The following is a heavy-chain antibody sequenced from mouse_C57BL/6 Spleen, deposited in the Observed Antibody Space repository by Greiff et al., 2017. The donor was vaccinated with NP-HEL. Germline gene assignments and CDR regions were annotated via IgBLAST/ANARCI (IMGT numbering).Heavy chain of an antibody. CDR3: AISAYDYGSRLWYFDV. CDR2: IHPSDSDT. Sequence: VQLQQSGAELVKPGASVKVSCKASGYTFTSYWMHWVKQRPGQGLEWIGRIHPSDSDTNYNQKFKGKATLTVDKSSSTAYMQLSSLTSEVSAVYYCAISAYDYGSRLWYFDVWGTGTTVTVSS. V-gene: IGHV1-74*01. D-gene: IGHD1-1*01. CDR1: GYTFTSYW. J-gene: IGHJ1*03.